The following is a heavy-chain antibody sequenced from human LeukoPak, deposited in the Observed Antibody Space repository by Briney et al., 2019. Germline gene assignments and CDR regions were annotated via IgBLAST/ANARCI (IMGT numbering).Heavy chain of an antibody. V-gene: IGHV1-8*01. CDR3: ARGSGVSYYYGSGSSDFDY. D-gene: IGHD3-10*01. J-gene: IGHJ4*02. CDR1: GYTFTSYD. Sequence: ASVKVSCKASGYTFTSYDINWVRQATGQGLEWMGWMNPNSGNTGYAQKFQGRVTMTRNTSTSTAYMELSSLRSEDTAVYYCARGSGVSYYYGSGSSDFDYWGQGTLVTVSS. CDR2: MNPNSGNT.